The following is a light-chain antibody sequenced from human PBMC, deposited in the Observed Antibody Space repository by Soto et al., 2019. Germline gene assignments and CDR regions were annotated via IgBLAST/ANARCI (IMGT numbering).Light chain of an antibody. CDR3: QQYGSSGT. CDR1: QNLGTLY. CDR2: SAS. J-gene: IGKJ1*01. V-gene: IGKV3-20*01. Sequence: DIMLTQSPATLSLSPGERGTLSCLASQNLGTLYLAWFQQKSGQAPRLLIYSASRRATGIPDRFTGSGSGTDFTLSITRLEPEDFAVYYCQQYGSSGTFGQGTKVDI.